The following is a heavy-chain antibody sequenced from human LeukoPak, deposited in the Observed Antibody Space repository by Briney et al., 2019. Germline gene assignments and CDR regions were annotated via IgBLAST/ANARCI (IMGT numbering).Heavy chain of an antibody. CDR1: GYTFTDNY. D-gene: IGHD3-16*01. J-gene: IGHJ4*02. V-gene: IGHV1-2*02. Sequence: ASVKVSCKASGYTFTDNYIHWVRQAPGQGLEWMGYINPSSGVANPAQKFQGRITLSRDTSISTAYVELSRLRSDDTAFCYCARDGYGDYVYFDFWGQGSLVIVSA. CDR2: INPSSGVA. CDR3: ARDGYGDYVYFDF.